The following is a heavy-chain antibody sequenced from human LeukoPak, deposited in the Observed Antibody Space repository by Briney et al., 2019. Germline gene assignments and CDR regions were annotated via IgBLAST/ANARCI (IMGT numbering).Heavy chain of an antibody. V-gene: IGHV4-30-2*01. CDR1: GGSISSGGYY. CDR2: IYHSGST. D-gene: IGHD3-16*01. Sequence: SETLSLTCTVSGGSISSGGYYWSWIRQPPGKGLEWIGYIYHSGSTYYNPSLKSRVTISVDRSKNQFSLKLSSVTAADTAVYYCARDNKFGDSSFDYWGQGTLVTVSS. J-gene: IGHJ4*02. CDR3: ARDNKFGDSSFDY.